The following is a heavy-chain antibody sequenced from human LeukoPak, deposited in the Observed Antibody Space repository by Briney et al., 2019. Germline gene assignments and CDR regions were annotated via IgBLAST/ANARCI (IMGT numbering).Heavy chain of an antibody. CDR3: ATYGITIFGVAFDY. Sequence: ASVKISCKVSGYTFTDYYMQWVQQAPGKGLEWMGLVDPEDGETIYAEKFQGRVTITADTSTDTAYMELSSLRSEDTAVYYCATYGITIFGVAFDYWGQGTLVTVSS. D-gene: IGHD3-3*01. J-gene: IGHJ4*02. CDR2: VDPEDGET. V-gene: IGHV1-69-2*01. CDR1: GYTFTDYY.